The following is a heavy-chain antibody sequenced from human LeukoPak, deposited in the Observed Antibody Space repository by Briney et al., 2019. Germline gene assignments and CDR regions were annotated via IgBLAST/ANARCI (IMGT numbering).Heavy chain of an antibody. J-gene: IGHJ6*02. CDR3: ARGLRGYSYGYYYYYYGMDV. CDR2: MNPNSGNT. V-gene: IGHV1-8*02. Sequence: ASVKVSCKASGYTFTSYGISWVRQATGQGLEWMGWMNPNSGNTGYAQKFQGRVTMTRNTSISTAYMELSSLRSEDTAVYYCARGLRGYSYGYYYYYYGMDVWGQGTTVTVSS. D-gene: IGHD5-18*01. CDR1: GYTFTSYG.